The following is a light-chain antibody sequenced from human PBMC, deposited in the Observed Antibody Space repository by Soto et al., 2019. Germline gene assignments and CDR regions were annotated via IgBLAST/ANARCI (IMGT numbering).Light chain of an antibody. CDR3: QQYYSVPPWT. CDR2: WAS. Sequence: DIVMTQSPESLAVSLGERASINCKSSQSVFYSSTNKNYLAWYQQKPGQPPKLLIYWASTRESGVPDRFSGSGSGTDFTLTISSLQAEDVAVYYCQQYYSVPPWTFGQGTKVEIK. V-gene: IGKV4-1*01. CDR1: QSVFYSSTNKNY. J-gene: IGKJ1*01.